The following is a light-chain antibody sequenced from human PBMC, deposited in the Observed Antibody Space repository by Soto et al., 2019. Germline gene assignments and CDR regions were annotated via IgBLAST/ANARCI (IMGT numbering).Light chain of an antibody. CDR1: QSISRN. J-gene: IGKJ4*01. CDR3: QQFNTWPPVT. CDR2: GAS. V-gene: IGKV3-15*01. Sequence: EMVMTQSPATLSVSPGQRSTLSCSASQSISRNLAWYQQKPGQAPRLLIYGASTRATGIPARFSGSGSGTEFTLTISSLQSEDFAVYYCQQFNTWPPVTFGGGTKVDIK.